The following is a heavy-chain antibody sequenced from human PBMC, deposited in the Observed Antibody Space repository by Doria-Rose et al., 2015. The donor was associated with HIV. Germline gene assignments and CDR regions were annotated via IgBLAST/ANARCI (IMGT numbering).Heavy chain of an antibody. CDR1: GVSLSSPGMG. CDR2: IFSDDES. J-gene: IGHJ4*02. D-gene: IGHD6-13*01. CDR3: ARIKSSRWYHKYYFDF. Sequence: TLKESGPVLVKPTEALTLTCTVSGVSLSSPGMGVSWIRQPPGKALEWLANIFSDDESSYIPSLKSRLTISRGTSKGQVVLTMTDMDPVDTATYYCARIKSSRWYHKYYFDFWGQGTLVIVSA. V-gene: IGHV2-26*01.